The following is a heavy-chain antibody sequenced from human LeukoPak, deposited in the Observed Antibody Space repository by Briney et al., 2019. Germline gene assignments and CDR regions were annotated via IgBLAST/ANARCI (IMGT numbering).Heavy chain of an antibody. D-gene: IGHD2-21*02. V-gene: IGHV3-30*02. J-gene: IGHJ4*02. CDR2: IWFDGSNK. CDR3: AKECGGGCSDDY. CDR1: GFTFSAYG. Sequence: PGGSLRLSCAASGFTFSAYGMHWVRRAPGKGLEWVAFIWFDGSNKYYADSVKGRFTISRDNSKNTLYLQMNSPRLEDTAVFYCAKECGGGCSDDYWGQGTLVTVSS.